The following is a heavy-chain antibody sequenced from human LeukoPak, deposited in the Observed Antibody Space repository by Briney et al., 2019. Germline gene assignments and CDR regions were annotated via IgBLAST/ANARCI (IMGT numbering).Heavy chain of an antibody. CDR2: INHSGTT. CDR3: ARDPRYSSDRFDS. Sequence: SETLSLTCAVYGGSFSGYYWSWIRQPPGKGLECIGEINHSGTTYYNPSLKSRVTISVDTSKNQFSLKLISVTAADTAVYYCARDPRYSSDRFDSWGQGTLVTVSS. CDR1: GGSFSGYY. D-gene: IGHD6-25*01. J-gene: IGHJ4*02. V-gene: IGHV4-34*01.